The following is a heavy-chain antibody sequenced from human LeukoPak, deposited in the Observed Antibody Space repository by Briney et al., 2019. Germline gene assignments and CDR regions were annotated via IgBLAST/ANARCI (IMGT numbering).Heavy chain of an antibody. CDR1: GFTFSSYA. V-gene: IGHV3-23*01. CDR2: ISGSGDTT. J-gene: IGHJ4*02. Sequence: GGSLRLSCAASGFTFSSYAMSWVRQAPGKGLEWVSTISGSGDTTYYADSVKGRFTISRDNSKNTLYLQMNSLRAEDTAVYYCAKNQASGKYYIYFDYWGQGTLVTVSS. D-gene: IGHD1-26*01. CDR3: AKNQASGKYYIYFDY.